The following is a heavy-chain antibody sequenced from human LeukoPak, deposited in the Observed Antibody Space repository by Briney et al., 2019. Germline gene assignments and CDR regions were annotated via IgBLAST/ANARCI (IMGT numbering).Heavy chain of an antibody. V-gene: IGHV4-61*08. CDR1: GGSISSGGYY. CDR2: IYYSGST. D-gene: IGHD5-24*01. Sequence: SETLSLTCTVSGGSISSGGYYWSWIRQPSGKGLEWIGYIYYSGSTNYNPSLKSRVTISVDTSKNQFSLKLSSVTAADTAVYYCARMRDGYNQYYFDYWGQGTLVTVSS. J-gene: IGHJ4*02. CDR3: ARMRDGYNQYYFDY.